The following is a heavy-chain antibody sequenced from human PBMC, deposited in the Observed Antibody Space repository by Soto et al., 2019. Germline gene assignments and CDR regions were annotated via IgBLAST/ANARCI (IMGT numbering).Heavy chain of an antibody. CDR2: ISWHSGNI. CDR3: VKEGDTAAILPYFDH. Sequence: EVQLVESGGGLVQPGRSLRLSCAASGFTFDDYAMHWVRQAPGKGLEWVSVISWHSGNIAYADSVKGRFTISRDNAKNSLYLQMNSLRVDDTAVYYCVKEGDTAAILPYFDHWGQGTLVTVSS. V-gene: IGHV3-9*01. D-gene: IGHD5-18*01. CDR1: GFTFDDYA. J-gene: IGHJ4*02.